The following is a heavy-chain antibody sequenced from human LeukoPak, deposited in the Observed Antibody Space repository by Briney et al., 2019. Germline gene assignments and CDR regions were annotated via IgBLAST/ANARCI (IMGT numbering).Heavy chain of an antibody. CDR3: ASDYGSGRGWFDP. V-gene: IGHV1-8*01. CDR2: MNPNSGNT. D-gene: IGHD3-10*01. CDR1: GYTFTSYD. Sequence: ASVKVSCKASGYTFTSYDINWVRQATGQGLEWMGWMNPNSGNTGYAQKFQGRDTMTRNTYISTAYMELSSVRSEDTAVYYCASDYGSGRGWFDPWGQGTLVTVSS. J-gene: IGHJ5*02.